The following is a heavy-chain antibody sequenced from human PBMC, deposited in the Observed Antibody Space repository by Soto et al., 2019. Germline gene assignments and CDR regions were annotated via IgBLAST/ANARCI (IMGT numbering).Heavy chain of an antibody. CDR3: AREMTSGED. CDR1: GYIFTNYY. J-gene: IGHJ4*02. V-gene: IGHV1-46*01. D-gene: IGHD2-21*01. CDR2: INPSGGST. Sequence: ASVKVSCKASGYIFTNYYIHWVRQAPGQGLEWMAIINPSGGSTNYAQKFQGRVTLARDTFTNTVYMELSSLRSEDTAIYYCAREMTSGEDWGQGTLVTVSS.